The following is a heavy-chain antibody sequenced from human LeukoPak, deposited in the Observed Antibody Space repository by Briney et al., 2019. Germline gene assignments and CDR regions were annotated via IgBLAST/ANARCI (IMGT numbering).Heavy chain of an antibody. J-gene: IGHJ4*02. CDR2: IYYSGST. D-gene: IGHD3-22*01. CDR3: ARRWSSGPFYYFDY. Sequence: SETLSLTCTVSGGSISSYYWSWIRQPPGKGLEWIGYIYYSGSTNYNPSLKSRVTISVDTSKNQFSLKLSSVTAADTAVYYCARRWSSGPFYYFDYWGQGTLVTVSS. CDR1: GGSISSYY. V-gene: IGHV4-59*08.